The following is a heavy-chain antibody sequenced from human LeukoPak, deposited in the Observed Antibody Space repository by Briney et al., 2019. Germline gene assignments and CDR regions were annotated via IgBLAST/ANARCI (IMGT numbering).Heavy chain of an antibody. D-gene: IGHD5-12*01. CDR2: ISAYNGNT. Sequence: ASVKVSCKASGYTFTSYGISWVRQAPGQGLEWMGWISAYNGNTNYAQKLQGRVTMTTDTPTSTAYMELRSLRSDDTAVYYCARFRYSGYYFDYWGQGTLVTVSS. CDR1: GYTFTSYG. V-gene: IGHV1-18*04. J-gene: IGHJ4*02. CDR3: ARFRYSGYYFDY.